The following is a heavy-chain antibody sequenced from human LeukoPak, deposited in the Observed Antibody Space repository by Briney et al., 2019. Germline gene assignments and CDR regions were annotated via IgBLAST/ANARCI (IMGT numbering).Heavy chain of an antibody. CDR2: IYYSGST. Sequence: SETLSLTCTVSGGSISSSSYYWGWIRQPPGKGLEWIGSIYYSGSTYYNPSLKSRVTISVDTSKNQFSLKLSSVTAADTAVYYCARDLRLDTAMVTEGWYFDLWGRGTLVTVSS. CDR3: ARDLRLDTAMVTEGWYFDL. CDR1: GGSISSSSYY. D-gene: IGHD5-18*01. V-gene: IGHV4-39*07. J-gene: IGHJ2*01.